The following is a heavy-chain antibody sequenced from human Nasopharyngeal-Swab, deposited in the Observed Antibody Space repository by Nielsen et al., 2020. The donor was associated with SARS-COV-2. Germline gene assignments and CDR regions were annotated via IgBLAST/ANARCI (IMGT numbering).Heavy chain of an antibody. D-gene: IGHD5-12*01. J-gene: IGHJ4*02. CDR2: ISSSSSYI. CDR3: AREGSFVAPDTFDR. CDR1: GFSISTYT. Sequence: GGSLRLSCAASGFSISTYTMNWVRQAPGKGLEWVSSISSSSSYIYYADSVKGRITISRDNAKSSLYLQMNRLTNEDTAVYYCAREGSFVAPDTFDRWGQGTLVTVSS. V-gene: IGHV3-21*01.